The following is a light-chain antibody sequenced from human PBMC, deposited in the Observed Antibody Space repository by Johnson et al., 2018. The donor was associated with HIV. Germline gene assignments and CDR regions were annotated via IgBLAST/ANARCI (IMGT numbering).Light chain of an antibody. J-gene: IGLJ1*01. CDR1: SSNIGNNY. Sequence: QLVLTQPPSVSAAPGQKVTISCSGSSSNIGNNYVSWYQQLPGTAPKLLIYDNNKRPSGIPDRFSGSKSGTSATLGITGLQTGDEADYYCETWDSSLSGVFGPGTKVTVL. V-gene: IGLV1-51*01. CDR2: DNN. CDR3: ETWDSSLSGV.